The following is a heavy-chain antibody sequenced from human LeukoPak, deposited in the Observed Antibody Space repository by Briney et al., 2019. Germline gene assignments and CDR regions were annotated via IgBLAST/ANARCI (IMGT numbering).Heavy chain of an antibody. J-gene: IGHJ4*02. CDR1: GNTFSSYF. CDR3: AAFGSSWYAFDY. V-gene: IGHV1-46*01. CDR2: ISPGGGST. D-gene: IGHD6-13*01. Sequence: ASVKVSCKASGNTFSSYFIHWVRQAPGQGLEWMGIISPGGGSTTYAQELQGRVTMTRDASTSTVYMELSSLRSEDTAVYYCAAFGSSWYAFDYWGQGTLVTVSS.